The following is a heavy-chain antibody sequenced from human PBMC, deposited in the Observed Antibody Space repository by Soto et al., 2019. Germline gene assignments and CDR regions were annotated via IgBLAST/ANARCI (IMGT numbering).Heavy chain of an antibody. CDR1: GYTFTSYY. V-gene: IGHV1-8*01. Sequence: ASVKVSCKASGYTFTSYYINWVRQATGQGLEWMGWMNPNSGNTAYAQKFQGRVTMTRNTSISTAYMELSSLRSEDTAVYYCAREVARGMDVWGQGTTVTVSS. CDR3: AREVARGMDV. J-gene: IGHJ6*02. D-gene: IGHD2-21*01. CDR2: MNPNSGNT.